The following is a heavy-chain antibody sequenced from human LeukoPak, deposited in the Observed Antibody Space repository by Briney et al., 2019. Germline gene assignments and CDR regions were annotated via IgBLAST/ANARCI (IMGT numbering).Heavy chain of an antibody. Sequence: SVKVSCKASGGTFSSYAISWVRQAPGQGLEWMGGIIPIFGTANYAQKLQGRVTITADKSTSTAYMELSSLRSEDTAVYYCARGEVPAARGVFDYWGQGTLVTVSS. CDR1: GGTFSSYA. D-gene: IGHD2-2*01. CDR2: IIPIFGTA. J-gene: IGHJ4*02. CDR3: ARGEVPAARGVFDY. V-gene: IGHV1-69*06.